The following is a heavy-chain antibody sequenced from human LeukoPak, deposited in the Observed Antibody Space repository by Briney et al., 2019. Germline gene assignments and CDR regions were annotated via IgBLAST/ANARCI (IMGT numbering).Heavy chain of an antibody. Sequence: GGSLRLSCAASRFTFSSYAMSWVRQAPGKGLEWVSAIGDSAYSTYYTDSVRGRFTISRDNSKNTLYLQMNSLRAEDTAVYYCAPYCTDGVCPGRSFQHWGQGTLVTVSS. CDR1: RFTFSSYA. V-gene: IGHV3-23*01. CDR3: APYCTDGVCPGRSFQH. CDR2: IGDSAYST. J-gene: IGHJ1*01. D-gene: IGHD2-8*01.